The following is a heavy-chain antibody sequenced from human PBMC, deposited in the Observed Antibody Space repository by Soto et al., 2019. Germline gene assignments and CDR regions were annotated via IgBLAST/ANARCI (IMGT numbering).Heavy chain of an antibody. V-gene: IGHV3-33*01. CDR3: ARDRRYYDSSGPSPIGY. Sequence: QVQLVESGGGVVQPGTSLRLSCVASGFMLSAYGLHWFRQAPGKGLEGGEVIWYDGMEKYYADSVKARFTISRDTSKNMLYLQMNSLRAEDTAVYYCARDRRYYDSSGPSPIGYWGQGTLVTVSS. J-gene: IGHJ4*02. CDR1: GFMLSAYG. D-gene: IGHD3-22*01. CDR2: IWYDGMEK.